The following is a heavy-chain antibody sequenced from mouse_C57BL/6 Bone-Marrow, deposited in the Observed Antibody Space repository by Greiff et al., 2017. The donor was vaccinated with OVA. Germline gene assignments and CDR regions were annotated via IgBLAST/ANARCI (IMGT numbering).Heavy chain of an antibody. CDR3: ARNPFSYYYGSMDY. Sequence: QVQLKESGPGLVAPSQCLSIICTVSGFSLTSYAISWVRQPPGKGLEWLGVIWTGGGTNYNSALNSRLSISKDNSKSQVFVKMNSLQTDDTARYYCARNPFSYYYGSMDYWGQGTSVTVSA. CDR1: GFSLTSYA. V-gene: IGHV2-9-1*01. J-gene: IGHJ4*01. CDR2: IWTGGGT. D-gene: IGHD1-1*01.